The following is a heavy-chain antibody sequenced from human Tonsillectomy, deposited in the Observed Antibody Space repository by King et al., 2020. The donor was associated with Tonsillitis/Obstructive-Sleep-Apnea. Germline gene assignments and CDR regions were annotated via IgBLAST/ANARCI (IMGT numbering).Heavy chain of an antibody. CDR1: GFTFSRYG. CDR2: ISYDGSNK. Sequence: VQLVESGGGVVQPGRSLRLSCAASGFTFSRYGMHWVRQAPDKGLEWVAVISYDGSNKYYADSVKGRFTISRDNSKNTLYLQMNSLRAEDTAVYYCAKDLDPIAAAGTGGLDYWGQGTLVTVSS. CDR3: AKDLDPIAAAGTGGLDY. V-gene: IGHV3-30*18. D-gene: IGHD6-13*01. J-gene: IGHJ4*02.